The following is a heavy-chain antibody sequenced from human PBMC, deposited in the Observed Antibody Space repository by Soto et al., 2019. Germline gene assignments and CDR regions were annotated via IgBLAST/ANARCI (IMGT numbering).Heavy chain of an antibody. CDR3: ARARDYYDSSGYSVQSEPDY. Sequence: PGGSLRLSCAASGFTFSSYAMHWVRQAPGKGLEWVAVISYDGSNKYYADSVKGRFTISRDNSKNTLYLQMNSLRAEDTAVYYCARARDYYDSSGYSVQSEPDYWGQGTLVTVSS. V-gene: IGHV3-30-3*01. CDR1: GFTFSSYA. CDR2: ISYDGSNK. D-gene: IGHD3-22*01. J-gene: IGHJ4*02.